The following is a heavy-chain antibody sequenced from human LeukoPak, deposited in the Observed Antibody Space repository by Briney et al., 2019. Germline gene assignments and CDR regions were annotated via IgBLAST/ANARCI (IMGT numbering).Heavy chain of an antibody. J-gene: IGHJ4*02. D-gene: IGHD3-22*01. CDR3: ASYRRYYYDSSGYSHTFDY. CDR1: GGSFSGYY. CDR2: IYYSGST. V-gene: IGHV4-34*01. Sequence: SETLSLTCAVYGGSFSGYYWSWIRQPPGKGLERIGNIYYSGSTYYKPSLKSRVTISVDTSKNQFSLKLSSVTAADTAVYYCASYRRYYYDSSGYSHTFDYWGQGTLVTVSS.